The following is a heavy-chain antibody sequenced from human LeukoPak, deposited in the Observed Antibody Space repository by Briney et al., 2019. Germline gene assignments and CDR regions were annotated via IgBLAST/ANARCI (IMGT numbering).Heavy chain of an antibody. Sequence: SETLSLTCAVYGGSFSGYYWSWIRQPPGKGLEWIGEINHSGSTNYNPSLKSRVTISVDTSKNQFSLKLSSVTAADTAVYYCARDPGYYFDYWGQGTLVTVSS. J-gene: IGHJ4*02. CDR1: GGSFSGYY. V-gene: IGHV4-34*01. CDR3: ARDPGYYFDY. CDR2: INHSGST.